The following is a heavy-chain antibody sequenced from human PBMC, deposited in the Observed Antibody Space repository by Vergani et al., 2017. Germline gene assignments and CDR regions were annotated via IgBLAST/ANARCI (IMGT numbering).Heavy chain of an antibody. D-gene: IGHD2-8*01. CDR2: IRQDGIT. V-gene: IGHV4-34*01. J-gene: IGHJ4*02. Sequence: QAQLQQWGAGLLKPSETLSLTCAIYGGSFNNYWWTWIRQPPGKGLEWCGEIRQDGITHYRPSLKSRVTISIDTSTHQFSLNLRSVTAADTAVYYCAREGDCTNGVCFTLFDVWGQGALVTVSS. CDR3: AREGDCTNGVCFTLFDV. CDR1: GGSFNNYW.